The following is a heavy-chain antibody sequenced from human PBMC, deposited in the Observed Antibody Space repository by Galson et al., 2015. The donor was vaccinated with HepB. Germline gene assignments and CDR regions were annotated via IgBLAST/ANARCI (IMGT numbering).Heavy chain of an antibody. CDR3: AKDQSRVYYYDSTPWGYFDY. J-gene: IGHJ4*02. CDR2: IRYDGSNK. D-gene: IGHD3-22*01. Sequence: LRLSCAASGFTFSSYGMHWVRQAPGKGLEWVAFIRYDGSNKYYADSVKGRFTISRDNSKNTLYLQMNSLRAEDTAVYYCAKDQSRVYYYDSTPWGYFDYWGQGTLVTVSS. CDR1: GFTFSSYG. V-gene: IGHV3-30*02.